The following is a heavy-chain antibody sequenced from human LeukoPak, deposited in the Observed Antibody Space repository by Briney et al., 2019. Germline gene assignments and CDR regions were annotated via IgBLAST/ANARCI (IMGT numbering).Heavy chain of an antibody. V-gene: IGHV4-4*07. J-gene: IGHJ4*02. CDR3: ARDQGQLPNFDY. CDR2: IYASGST. CDR1: GGSISSYY. Sequence: SETLSLTCTVSGGSISSYYWSWIRQPAGKGLEWIGRIYASGSTNYNPSLKGRVTISVDKSKNQFSLKLSSVTAADTAVYYCARDQGQLPNFDYWGQGTLVTVSS. D-gene: IGHD5-18*01.